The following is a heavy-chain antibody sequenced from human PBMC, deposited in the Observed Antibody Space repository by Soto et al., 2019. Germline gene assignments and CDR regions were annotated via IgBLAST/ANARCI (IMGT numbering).Heavy chain of an antibody. V-gene: IGHV3-30*18. D-gene: IGHD4-17*01. CDR1: GFTFSSYG. CDR3: AKGAVTSSLYDFDY. J-gene: IGHJ4*02. CDR2: ISYDGSEK. Sequence: QVQLVESGGGVVQPGRSLRLSCAASGFTFSSYGMHWVRQAPGKGLEWVAIISYDGSEKYYAGSVKGRFTISRDNSKNTLYLRMNSLRGEDTAVYYCAKGAVTSSLYDFDYWGLGTLVTGSS.